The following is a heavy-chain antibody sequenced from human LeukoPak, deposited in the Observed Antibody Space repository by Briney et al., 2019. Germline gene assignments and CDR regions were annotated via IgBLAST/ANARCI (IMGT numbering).Heavy chain of an antibody. Sequence: GGSLRLSCAASGFTFSSYGMHWVRQAPGKGLEWVAVISYDGSNKYYADSVKGRFTISRDNSKNTLYLQMNSLRAEDTAVYYCGKNRDRGVPTYYYDSSGSSHFDLWGRGTLVTVSS. D-gene: IGHD3-22*01. V-gene: IGHV3-30*18. J-gene: IGHJ2*01. CDR3: GKNRDRGVPTYYYDSSGSSHFDL. CDR1: GFTFSSYG. CDR2: ISYDGSNK.